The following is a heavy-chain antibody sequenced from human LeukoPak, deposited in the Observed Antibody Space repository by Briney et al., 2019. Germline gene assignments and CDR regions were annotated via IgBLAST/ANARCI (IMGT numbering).Heavy chain of an antibody. CDR3: ARDLTHGSWSYYNGFDP. V-gene: IGHV3-11*01. J-gene: IGHJ5*02. CDR2: ISSSGSTI. Sequence: GGSLRLSCAASGFTFSDYYMSWIRQAPGKGVEWVSYISSSGSTIYYADSVKGRFTISRDNAKNSLYLQMNSLRAEDTAVYYCARDLTHGSWSYYNGFDPWGQGTLVTVSS. D-gene: IGHD3-10*01. CDR1: GFTFSDYY.